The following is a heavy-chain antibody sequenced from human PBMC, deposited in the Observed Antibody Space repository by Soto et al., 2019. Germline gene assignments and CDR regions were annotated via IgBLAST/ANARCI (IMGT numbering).Heavy chain of an antibody. V-gene: IGHV3-23*01. CDR1: GFTFSTYA. CDR2: IKDNGGST. J-gene: IGHJ4*02. D-gene: IGHD2-21*02. Sequence: GGPRRLSCAASGFTFSTYAMSGVRQAPGKGLEWVSTIKDNGGSTYYADAVKGRLSISRDNSKNTLYLQLNSLRFEDTAVYYCAKDDFTDRGDDYFDYWGPGTLVTVSS. CDR3: AKDDFTDRGDDYFDY.